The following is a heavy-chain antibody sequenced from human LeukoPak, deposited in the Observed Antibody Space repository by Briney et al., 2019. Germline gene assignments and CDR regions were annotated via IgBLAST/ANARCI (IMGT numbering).Heavy chain of an antibody. V-gene: IGHV4-38-2*02. CDR1: GYYISSGHY. Sequence: PSETLSLTCTVSGYYISSGHYWGWVRQPPGKGLEWIGSIYHSGNTYCNPSLKSRVTISVDTSKNQFSLNLSSVTAADTAVYYCARHGYIAVAGTVDYWGQGTLITVSS. J-gene: IGHJ4*02. CDR2: IYHSGNT. CDR3: ARHGYIAVAGTVDY. D-gene: IGHD6-19*01.